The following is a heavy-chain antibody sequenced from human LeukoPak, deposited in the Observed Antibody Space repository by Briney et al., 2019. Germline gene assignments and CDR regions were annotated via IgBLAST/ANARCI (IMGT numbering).Heavy chain of an antibody. CDR2: IPYDGSNK. CDR1: GFTFSSYG. CDR3: AKDRNAVTTRIPDY. Sequence: PGRSLRLSCAASGFTFSSYGIHGVRQAPGEGLEWVAVIPYDGSNKYYADSVKRRFTISRDNSKNTLYLQMNGLRAEDTAVYYCAKDRNAVTTRIPDYWGQGTLVTVSS. V-gene: IGHV3-30*18. D-gene: IGHD4-17*01. J-gene: IGHJ4*02.